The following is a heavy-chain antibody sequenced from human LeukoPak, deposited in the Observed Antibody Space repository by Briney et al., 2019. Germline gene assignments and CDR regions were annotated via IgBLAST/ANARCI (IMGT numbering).Heavy chain of an antibody. Sequence: GESRQISCQGSGYSFTSYWIGWVRPMPGKGLEWMGIIYPGDSDTRYSPSFQGQVTISADKSISTAYLEWSSLKAWNTPIYYCAGQGGYSGNEPYYFDYWDKGTRVPVTP. D-gene: IGHD5-12*01. CDR1: GYSFTSYW. V-gene: IGHV5-51*01. CDR3: AGQGGYSGNEPYYFDY. J-gene: IGHJ4*02. CDR2: IYPGDSDT.